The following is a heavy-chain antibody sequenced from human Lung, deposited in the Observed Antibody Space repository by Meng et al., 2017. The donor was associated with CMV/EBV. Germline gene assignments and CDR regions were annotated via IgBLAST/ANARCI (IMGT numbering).Heavy chain of an antibody. CDR1: GYTFTGYY. CDR3: ARGDYDFWSGYYLIQNYYYYYGMDF. J-gene: IGHJ6*02. V-gene: IGHV1-8*02. D-gene: IGHD3-3*01. CDR2: MNPNSGNT. Sequence: GESLKISCKASGYTFTGYYMHWVRQATGQGLEWMGWMNPNSGNTGYAQKFQGRVTMTRNTSISTAYMELSSLRSEDTAVYYCARGDYDFWSGYYLIQNYYYYYGMDFWGQGTTVTGSS.